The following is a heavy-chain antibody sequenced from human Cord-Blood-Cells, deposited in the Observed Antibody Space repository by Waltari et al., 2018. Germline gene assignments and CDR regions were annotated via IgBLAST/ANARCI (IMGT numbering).Heavy chain of an antibody. CDR3: ARDYSGSYFGY. V-gene: IGHV1-3*01. J-gene: IGHJ4*02. Sequence: QVQLVQSGAEVKKPGASVKVSCKASGYTFTSYAMHWVRQAPGQRLEWRGWINAGNGNTKYSQKFQGRVTITRDTSASTAYMELSSLRSEDTAVYYCARDYSGSYFGYWGQGTLVTVSS. CDR1: GYTFTSYA. CDR2: INAGNGNT. D-gene: IGHD1-26*01.